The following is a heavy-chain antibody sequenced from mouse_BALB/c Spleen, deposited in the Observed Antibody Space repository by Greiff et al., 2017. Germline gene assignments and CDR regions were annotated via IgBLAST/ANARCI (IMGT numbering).Heavy chain of an antibody. V-gene: IGHV1-69*02. CDR3: ARKENDAYFDY. CDR2: IDPSDSYT. Sequence: VQLQQPGAELVKPGASVKLSCKASGYTFTSYWMHWVKQRPGQGLEWIGEIDPSDSYTNYNQKFKGKATLTVDKSSSTAYMQLSSLTSEDSAVYYCARKENDAYFDYWGQGTTLTVSS. CDR1: GYTFTSYW. D-gene: IGHD2-3*01. J-gene: IGHJ2*01.